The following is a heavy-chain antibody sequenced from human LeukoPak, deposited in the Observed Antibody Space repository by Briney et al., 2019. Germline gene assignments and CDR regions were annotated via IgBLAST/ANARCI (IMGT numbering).Heavy chain of an antibody. D-gene: IGHD6-19*01. CDR1: GYTFTGYY. Sequence: GASVKVSCKASGYTFTGYYMHWVRQAPGQGLEGMGWINPNRGGTNYAQKFQGRVTITVDESTSTAYMELSSLRSEDTAVYYCARDGGYSSGWSLYYFDYWGQGTLVTVSS. V-gene: IGHV1-2*02. CDR3: ARDGGYSSGWSLYYFDY. CDR2: INPNRGGT. J-gene: IGHJ4*02.